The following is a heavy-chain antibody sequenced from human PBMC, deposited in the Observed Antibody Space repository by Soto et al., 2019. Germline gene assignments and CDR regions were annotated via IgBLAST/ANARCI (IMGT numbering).Heavy chain of an antibody. V-gene: IGHV3-11*06. CDR3: ARDRGGGSIFGGHYGMDV. J-gene: IGHJ6*02. Sequence: GGSLRLSCAASGFIFRDFYMSWIRQVPGKGLEWLSKISSSSSSTDYADSVKGRFTISRDNAKNSLYLQVSSLRAEDTAVYYCARDRGGGSIFGGHYGMDVWGQGTTVTVSS. CDR2: ISSSSSST. D-gene: IGHD3-3*01. CDR1: GFIFRDFY.